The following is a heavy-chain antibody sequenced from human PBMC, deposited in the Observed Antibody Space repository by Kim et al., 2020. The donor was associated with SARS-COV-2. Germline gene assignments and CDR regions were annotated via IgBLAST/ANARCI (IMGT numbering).Heavy chain of an antibody. Sequence: SETLSLTCTVSGGSISSYYWSWIRQPPGTGLEWIGYIYYSGSTNYNPSLKSRVTISVDTSKNQFSLKLSSVTAADTAVYYCASAMIVSYAFDIWGQGTMVTVSS. CDR3: ASAMIVSYAFDI. CDR1: GGSISSYY. D-gene: IGHD3-22*01. V-gene: IGHV4-59*01. J-gene: IGHJ3*02. CDR2: IYYSGST.